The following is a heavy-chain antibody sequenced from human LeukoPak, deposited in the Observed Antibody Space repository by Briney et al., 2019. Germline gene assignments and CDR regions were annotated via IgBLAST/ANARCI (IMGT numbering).Heavy chain of an antibody. V-gene: IGHV3-7*03. CDR2: IKQDGSEK. CDR1: GFTFSSFA. J-gene: IGHJ6*02. CDR3: ARVGYCSSTSCYAYGMDV. Sequence: GGSLRLSCAASGFTFSSFALSWVRQAPGKGLEWVANIKQDGSEKYYVDSVKGRFTISRDNAKNSLYLQMNSLRAEDTAVYYCARVGYCSSTSCYAYGMDVWGQGTTVTVSS. D-gene: IGHD2-2*01.